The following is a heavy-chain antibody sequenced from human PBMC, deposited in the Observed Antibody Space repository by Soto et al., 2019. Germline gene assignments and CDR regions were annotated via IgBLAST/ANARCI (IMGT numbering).Heavy chain of an antibody. CDR2: ISSYNGNT. CDR1: GYTFPNYG. V-gene: IGHV1-18*01. Sequence: GASVKVSCKASGYTFPNYGITWVRQAPGQGLEWMGWISSYNGNTNYAQKFQERLTMTTDTSTSAAYMELRSLRSDDTAVYYCARDSGARPEYVQNWGQGTLVTVSS. D-gene: IGHD2-2*01. J-gene: IGHJ1*01. CDR3: ARDSGARPEYVQN.